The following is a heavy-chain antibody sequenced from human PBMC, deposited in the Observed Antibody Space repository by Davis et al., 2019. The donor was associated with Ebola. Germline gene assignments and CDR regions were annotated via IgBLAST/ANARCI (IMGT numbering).Heavy chain of an antibody. CDR2: LWYDGSLQ. J-gene: IGHJ6*02. CDR3: AKEIQSVGATTVYGLDV. D-gene: IGHD1-26*01. V-gene: IGHV3-33*03. CDR1: GFRFNTYG. Sequence: PGGSLSLSCAASGFRFNTYGMHWVRQAPGKGLEWLAVLWYDGSLQFSVDSMKGRFTIPRDNAKNSLSLQMNSLRAEDTALYYCAKEIQSVGATTVYGLDVWGQGTTVTVSS.